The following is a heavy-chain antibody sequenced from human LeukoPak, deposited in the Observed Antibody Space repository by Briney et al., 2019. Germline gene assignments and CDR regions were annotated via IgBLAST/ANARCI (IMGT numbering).Heavy chain of an antibody. J-gene: IGHJ4*02. CDR2: IYYSGST. V-gene: IGHV4-31*03. D-gene: IGHD5-12*01. CDR3: ARGVDGDTDITYFDY. CDR1: GGAISSGGYY. Sequence: SETLSLTCTGSGGAISSGGYYWSWIRQHPGKGLEWVGYIYYSGSTYYNPCLKSRVTISVDTSKNQFSLKLSSVTAADTAVYYCARGVDGDTDITYFDYWGQGTLVTVSS.